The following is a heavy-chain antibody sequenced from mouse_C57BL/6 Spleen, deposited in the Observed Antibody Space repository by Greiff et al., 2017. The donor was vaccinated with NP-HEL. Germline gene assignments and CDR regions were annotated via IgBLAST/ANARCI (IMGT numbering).Heavy chain of an antibody. J-gene: IGHJ2*01. CDR3: ARSAYDYGPFDY. V-gene: IGHV1-54*01. Sequence: QVQLQQSGAELVRPGTSVKVSCKASGYAFTNYLIEWVKQRPGQGLEWIGVINPGSGGTTYNEKFKGKATLTADKSSSTAYMQLSSLTSEDSAVYFCARSAYDYGPFDYWGQGTTLTVSS. CDR2: INPGSGGT. D-gene: IGHD2-4*01. CDR1: GYAFTNYL.